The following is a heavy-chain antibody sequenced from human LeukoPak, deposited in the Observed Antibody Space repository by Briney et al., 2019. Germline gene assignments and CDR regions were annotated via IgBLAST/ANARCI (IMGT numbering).Heavy chain of an antibody. V-gene: IGHV4-4*02. D-gene: IGHD3-22*01. CDR2: IYHSGST. Sequence: PSETLSLTCAVSGGSISSSNWWSWVRQPPGKGLEWIGEIYHSGSTNYNPSLKSRVTISVDKSKNQFSLKLSSVTAADTAVYYCARPTYYYDSSGYWDYWGQGTLVTVSS. J-gene: IGHJ4*02. CDR1: GGSISSSNW. CDR3: ARPTYYYDSSGYWDY.